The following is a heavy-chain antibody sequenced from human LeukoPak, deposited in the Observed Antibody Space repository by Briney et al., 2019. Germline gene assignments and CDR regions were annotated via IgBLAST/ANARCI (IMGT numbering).Heavy chain of an antibody. CDR1: RDTFSTYV. D-gene: IGHD4-17*01. CDR3: ARTTVTTDGMDV. CDR2: IIPHLGTT. Sequence: ASVKVSCKASRDTFSTYVINWVRQAPGQGLEWMGRIIPHLGTTDYVQKFQDRVTITADKSTTTVYMEVSSLTSADTAVYYYARTTVTTDGMDVWGQGTTVIVSS. J-gene: IGHJ6*02. V-gene: IGHV1-69*04.